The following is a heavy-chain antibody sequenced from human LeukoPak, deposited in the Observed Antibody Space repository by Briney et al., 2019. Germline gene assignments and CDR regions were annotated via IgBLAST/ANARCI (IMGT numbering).Heavy chain of an antibody. D-gene: IGHD2-2*02. Sequence: GGSLRLSCAASGFTFSSYSMNWVRQAPGKGLEWVSYISGGSGTIYYADSVKGRFTISRDNAKNSLYLQMNSLRAEDTAVYYCARGYCSSTSCYRYFDYWGQGTLVPVSS. CDR1: GFTFSSYS. V-gene: IGHV3-48*01. CDR2: ISGGSGTI. CDR3: ARGYCSSTSCYRYFDY. J-gene: IGHJ4*02.